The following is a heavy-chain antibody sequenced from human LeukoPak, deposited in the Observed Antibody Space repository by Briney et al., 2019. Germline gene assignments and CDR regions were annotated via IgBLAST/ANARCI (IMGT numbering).Heavy chain of an antibody. CDR2: INHSGST. V-gene: IGHV4-34*01. D-gene: IGHD5-24*01. CDR1: GGSFSGYY. Sequence: ETLSLTCAVYGGSFSGYYWSWIRQPPGKGLEWIGEINHSGSTNYNPSLKSRVTISVDTSKNQFSLKLSSVTAADTAVYYCARVYTGTGDLDGYNPRQYYFDYWGQGTLVTVSS. J-gene: IGHJ4*02. CDR3: ARVYTGTGDLDGYNPRQYYFDY.